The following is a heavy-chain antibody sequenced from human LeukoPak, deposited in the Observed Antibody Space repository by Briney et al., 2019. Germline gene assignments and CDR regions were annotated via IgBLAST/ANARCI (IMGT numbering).Heavy chain of an antibody. CDR1: GGSISSSSYY. Sequence: PSETLSLTCTVSGGSISSSSYYWGWIRQPPGKGLEWIGTIYYNGATQYNPSLKSRVTISVDTSKSHFSLKLTSVTAADTAVYYCARLAVGSPFDYWGQGTLVTVSS. V-gene: IGHV4-39*02. D-gene: IGHD6-19*01. J-gene: IGHJ4*02. CDR2: IYYNGAT. CDR3: ARLAVGSPFDY.